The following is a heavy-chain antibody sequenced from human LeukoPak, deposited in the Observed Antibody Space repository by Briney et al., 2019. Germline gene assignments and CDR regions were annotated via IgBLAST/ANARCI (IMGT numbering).Heavy chain of an antibody. CDR2: INHSGST. CDR3: ARGGNSFGY. V-gene: IGHV4-34*01. Sequence: SSETLSLTCAVYGGSFSGYYWSWIRQPPGKGLEWIGEINHSGSTNYNPSLKSRVTISVDTSKNQFSLKLGSVTAADTAVYYCARGGNSFGYWGQGTLVTVSS. D-gene: IGHD2-15*01. J-gene: IGHJ4*02. CDR1: GGSFSGYY.